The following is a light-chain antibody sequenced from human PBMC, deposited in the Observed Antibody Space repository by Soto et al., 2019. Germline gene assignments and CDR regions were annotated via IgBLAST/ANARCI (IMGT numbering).Light chain of an antibody. J-gene: IGLJ1*01. CDR3: AAWDDSLNGDV. V-gene: IGLV1-44*01. CDR2: SNN. CDR1: SSNIGSNT. Sequence: QAVVTQPPSASGTPGQRVTISCSGSSSNIGSNTVNWYQQLPGTAPKLLIYSNNQRPSAVPDRFSGSKSGTSASLAISGLQSEDGADYYCAAWDDSLNGDVFGTGTKLTVL.